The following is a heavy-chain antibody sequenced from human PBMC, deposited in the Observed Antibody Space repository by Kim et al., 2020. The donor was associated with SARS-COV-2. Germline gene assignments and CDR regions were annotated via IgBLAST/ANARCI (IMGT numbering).Heavy chain of an antibody. CDR2: ISSSTSTI. D-gene: IGHD2-15*01. Sequence: GGSLRLSCAASGFIFSSYSMDWVRQAPGKGLQWVSYISSSTSTIYYADSVKGRFTISRDNAGNSLYLQMNSLRDEDTAVYYCARVVRRRYSMDVGGQGTTVTVSS. CDR1: GFIFSSYS. J-gene: IGHJ6*01. CDR3: ARVVRRRYSMDV. V-gene: IGHV3-48*02.